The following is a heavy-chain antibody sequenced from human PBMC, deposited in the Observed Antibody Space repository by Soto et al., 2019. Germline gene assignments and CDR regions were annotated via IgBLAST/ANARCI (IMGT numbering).Heavy chain of an antibody. CDR2: IYYSGST. D-gene: IGHD3-10*01. CDR3: ARVFGFGGMDV. Sequence: SETLCLTCTVSGGSISSGGYHWSWIRQHPGKGLEWIGYIYYSGSTYYNPSLKSRVTISVDTSKNQFSLKLSSVTAADTAVYYCARVFGFGGMDVWGQGTTVTVSS. V-gene: IGHV4-31*03. CDR1: GGSISSGGYH. J-gene: IGHJ6*02.